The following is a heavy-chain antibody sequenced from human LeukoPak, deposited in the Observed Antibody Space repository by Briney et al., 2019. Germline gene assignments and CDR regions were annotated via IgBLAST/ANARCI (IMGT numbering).Heavy chain of an antibody. CDR3: ARVLRYLYWTVDV. D-gene: IGHD3-16*02. J-gene: IGHJ6*02. Sequence: SETLSLTCAVYGGSFSGYYWSWIRQSPGKGLEWIGEVTHSGITNSNASLKSRVTMSVDMSKNQFSLKMTSVTAADTAVYYCARVLRYLYWTVDVWSQGTAITASS. CDR2: VTHSGIT. CDR1: GGSFSGYY. V-gene: IGHV4-34*10.